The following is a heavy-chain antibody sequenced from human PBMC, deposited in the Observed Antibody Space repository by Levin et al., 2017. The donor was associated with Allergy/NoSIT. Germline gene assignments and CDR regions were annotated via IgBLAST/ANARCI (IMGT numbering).Heavy chain of an antibody. V-gene: IGHV3-23*01. CDR1: GFTFSNYV. D-gene: IGHD3-16*01. CDR2: ISGSGGST. Sequence: GGSLRLSCAASGFTFSNYVMGWVRQSPGKGLEWVSSISGSGGSTYYADSVKGRFTISRDNSKDTLYLQMSGLRAEDTAVYYCLGAWNWGQGTLVTVSS. CDR3: LGAWN. J-gene: IGHJ4*02.